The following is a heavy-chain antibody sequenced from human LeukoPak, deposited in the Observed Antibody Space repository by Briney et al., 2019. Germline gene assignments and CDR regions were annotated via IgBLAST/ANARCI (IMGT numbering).Heavy chain of an antibody. V-gene: IGHV4-39*07. J-gene: IGHJ5*02. CDR1: GGSISSSSYY. Sequence: SETLSLTCTVSGGSISSSSYYWGWIRQPPGKGLEWIGSIYYSGSTYYNPSLKSRVTISVDTSKNQFSLKLSSVTAADTAVYYCARDQITIFGVDSRFDPWGQGTLVTVSS. CDR2: IYYSGST. D-gene: IGHD3-3*01. CDR3: ARDQITIFGVDSRFDP.